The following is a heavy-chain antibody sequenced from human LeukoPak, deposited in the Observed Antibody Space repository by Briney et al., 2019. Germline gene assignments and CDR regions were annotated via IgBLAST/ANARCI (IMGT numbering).Heavy chain of an antibody. J-gene: IGHJ4*02. CDR1: GGSISSSSYY. Sequence: SETLSLTCTVSGGSISSSSYYWGWIRQPPGKGLEWIGSIYYSGSTYYNPSLKSRVTISVDTSKNQFSLKLSSVTAADTAVYYCAGGGYYYDSSGSYYFDYWGQGTLVTVSS. D-gene: IGHD3-22*01. V-gene: IGHV4-39*01. CDR3: AGGGYYYDSSGSYYFDY. CDR2: IYYSGST.